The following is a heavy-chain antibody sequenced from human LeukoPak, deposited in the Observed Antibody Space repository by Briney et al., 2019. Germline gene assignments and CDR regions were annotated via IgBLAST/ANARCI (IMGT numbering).Heavy chain of an antibody. CDR3: ARLPVGVAAAASSGDGMDV. J-gene: IGHJ6*04. CDR1: GYSFTSYW. Sequence: GESLKISCKGSGYSFTSYWIGWVRQMPGKGLEWMGRIDPSDSYTNYSPSFQGHVTISADKSISTAYLQWSSLKASDTAMYYCARLPVGVAAAASSGDGMDVWGKGTTVTVSS. CDR2: IDPSDSYT. D-gene: IGHD6-13*01. V-gene: IGHV5-10-1*01.